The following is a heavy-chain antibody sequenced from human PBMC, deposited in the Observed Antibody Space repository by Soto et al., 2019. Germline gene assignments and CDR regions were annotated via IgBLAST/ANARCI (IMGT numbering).Heavy chain of an antibody. D-gene: IGHD3-16*01. J-gene: IGHJ5*02. CDR3: ARDGGSYAFDP. CDR1: GFNFRNFA. CDR2: ISADGQTT. V-gene: IGHV3-64*01. Sequence: EVQLVDSGGGFVQPGGSLRLSCATSGFNFRNFAMHWVRQAPGKGLEYVSAISADGQTTYYANSVRGRFTISRDDSKNTVYLHVGSLRPEDVGVYYCARDGGSYAFDPWGQGTLVTVSS.